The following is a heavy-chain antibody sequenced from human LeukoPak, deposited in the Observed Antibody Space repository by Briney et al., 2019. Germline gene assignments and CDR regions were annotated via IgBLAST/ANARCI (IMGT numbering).Heavy chain of an antibody. V-gene: IGHV3-23*01. D-gene: IGHD6-13*01. CDR3: ARHTGSTWSTGY. J-gene: IGHJ4*02. Sequence: GGSLRLSCAASGLTFSNYAMSWVRQAPGKGLQWVSAITGSGGSTYYADSVKGRFTISRDNSNNTLYLQMSSLRAGDTAVYYCARHTGSTWSTGYWGQGTLVTVSS. CDR1: GLTFSNYA. CDR2: ITGSGGST.